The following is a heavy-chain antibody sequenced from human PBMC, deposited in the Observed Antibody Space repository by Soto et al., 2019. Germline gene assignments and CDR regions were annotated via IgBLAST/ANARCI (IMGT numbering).Heavy chain of an antibody. CDR3: TRSAFGAGVNFDY. CDR1: GYTFTSFD. CDR2: MNPSSGRT. V-gene: IGHV1-8*01. J-gene: IGHJ4*02. Sequence: QVQLVQSGAEVKKPGASVKVSCKASGYTFTSFDINWVRQATGQGLEWMGWMNPSSGRTGYVQKSQGRVTMTRDTSINTAYMELISLTSDDAAVYFCTRSAFGAGVNFDYWGQGTLVTVSS. D-gene: IGHD3-10*01.